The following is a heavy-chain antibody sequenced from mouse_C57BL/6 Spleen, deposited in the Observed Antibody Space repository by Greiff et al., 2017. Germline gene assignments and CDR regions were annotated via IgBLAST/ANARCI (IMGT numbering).Heavy chain of an antibody. V-gene: IGHV5-4*03. J-gene: IGHJ2*01. Sequence: EVKLMESGGGLVKPGGSLKLSCAASGFTFSSYAMSWVRQTPEKWLEWVATISDGGSYTYYPDNVKGRFTISRDNAKNNLYLQMSHLKSEDTAMYYCARSTMITTYYFDYWGQGTTLTVSS. CDR1: GFTFSSYA. CDR3: ARSTMITTYYFDY. D-gene: IGHD2-4*01. CDR2: ISDGGSYT.